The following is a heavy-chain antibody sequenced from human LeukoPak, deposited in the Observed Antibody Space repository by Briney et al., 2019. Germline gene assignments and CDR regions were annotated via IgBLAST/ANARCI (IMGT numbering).Heavy chain of an antibody. D-gene: IGHD2-2*01. CDR1: GFSVSTNY. V-gene: IGHV3-66*01. CDR3: ARFPSSPSFHPVDY. Sequence: PGGSLRLSCAASGFSVSTNYMTWVRQAPGKGLEWVSLLYASGITQYADSVRGRFTISRDSSKNTLYLQMNNLRIEDTAVYYCARFPSSPSFHPVDYRGQGTLVTVSS. CDR2: LYASGIT. J-gene: IGHJ4*02.